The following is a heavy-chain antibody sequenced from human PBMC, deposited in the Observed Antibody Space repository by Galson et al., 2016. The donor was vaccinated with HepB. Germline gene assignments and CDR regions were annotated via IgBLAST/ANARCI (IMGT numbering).Heavy chain of an antibody. J-gene: IGHJ5*02. Sequence: SLRLSCAVSGFTFEDYGMSWLRQGPGKGLEWISGINWNGDSTGYADSVRGRFTISRDDAKNSLYLQMNSLRVEDTALYYCARDLPAKYYYGSGSDSKYLLMVWYDPWGQGTLVTVSS. CDR3: ARDLPAKYYYGSGSDSKYLLMVWYDP. CDR1: GFTFEDYG. D-gene: IGHD3-10*01. CDR2: INWNGDST. V-gene: IGHV3-20*04.